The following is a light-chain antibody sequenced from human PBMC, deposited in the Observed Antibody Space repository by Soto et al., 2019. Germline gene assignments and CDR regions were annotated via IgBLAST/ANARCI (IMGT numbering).Light chain of an antibody. CDR3: CSYAGSSTHV. V-gene: IGLV2-23*01. CDR2: EGS. Sequence: QSALTQPASVSGSPGQSITISCTGTSSDVGSYNFVSWYQQHPGNAPKVMIYEGSKRPSGVSTRFSGSKSGNTAYLTISGLRAEDEADYYCCSYAGSSTHVFGTGTKVTVL. J-gene: IGLJ1*01. CDR1: SSDVGSYNF.